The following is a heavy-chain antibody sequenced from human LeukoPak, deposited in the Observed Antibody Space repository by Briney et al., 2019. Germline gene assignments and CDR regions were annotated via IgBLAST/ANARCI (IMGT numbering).Heavy chain of an antibody. V-gene: IGHV3-23*01. CDR2: ISASGGSS. CDR1: GFTFSNYA. Sequence: GGSLRLSCAASGFTFSNYAINWVRQAPGKGLEWVSAISASGGSSYYADSVRDRFTISRDNSKNMLYLKMSSLRAEDTAVYYRAKEMALGIAVAGFFDFWGQGTLVTVSS. CDR3: AKEMALGIAVAGFFDF. J-gene: IGHJ4*02. D-gene: IGHD6-19*01.